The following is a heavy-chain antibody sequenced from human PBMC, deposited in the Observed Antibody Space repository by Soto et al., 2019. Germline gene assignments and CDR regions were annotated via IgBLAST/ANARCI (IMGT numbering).Heavy chain of an antibody. CDR1: GDSVSSNSAA. J-gene: IGHJ6*02. CDR2: TYYRSRWYN. V-gene: IGHV6-1*01. Sequence: SQTLSLTCSISGDSVSSNSAAWTWIRQSPSRGLEWLGRTYYRSRWYNDYAVSVRSRITVNPDTSKNQFSLQLTSVTPEDTAVYYCAGTDYYYYYGMDVWGQGTTVTVSS. D-gene: IGHD1-26*01. CDR3: AGTDYYYYYGMDV.